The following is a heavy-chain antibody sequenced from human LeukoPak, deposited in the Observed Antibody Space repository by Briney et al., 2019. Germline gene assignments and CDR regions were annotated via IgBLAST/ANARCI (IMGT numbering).Heavy chain of an antibody. CDR1: GYSLTSYW. Sequence: GESLKISCKGSGYSLTSYWFGWVRQMPGKGLEWMGIIYPGDSETRYSPSFQGQVTTSADKSIRTAYLQWSRLKASDTAVYYCARLYYFGSGSFGYFDYWGQGTLVTVSS. V-gene: IGHV5-51*01. J-gene: IGHJ4*02. CDR3: ARLYYFGSGSFGYFDY. CDR2: IYPGDSET. D-gene: IGHD3-10*01.